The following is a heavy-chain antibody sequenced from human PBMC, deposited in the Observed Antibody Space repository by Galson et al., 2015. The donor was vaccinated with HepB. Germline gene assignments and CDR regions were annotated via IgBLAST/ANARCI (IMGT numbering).Heavy chain of an antibody. CDR1: GGSISSYY. V-gene: IGHV4-59*08. CDR3: ARASDYYGSGSYRYYYYGMDV. CDR2: IYYSGST. D-gene: IGHD3-10*01. J-gene: IGHJ6*02. Sequence: TLSLTCTVSGGSISSYYWSWIRQPPGKGLEWIGYIYYSGSTNYNPSLKSRVTISVDTSKNQFSLKLSSVTAADTAVYYCARASDYYGSGSYRYYYYGMDVWGQGTTVTVSS.